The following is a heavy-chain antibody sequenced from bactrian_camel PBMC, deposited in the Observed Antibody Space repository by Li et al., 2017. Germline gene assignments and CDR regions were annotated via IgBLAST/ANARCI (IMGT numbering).Heavy chain of an antibody. CDR2: IETDGRT. CDR3: ASAPRAQVPWCGSWEQYNN. CDR1: GFTYSWYC. J-gene: IGHJ4*01. D-gene: IGHD2*01. V-gene: IGHV3S9*01. Sequence: HVQLVESGGDSVQSGGSLRLSCAVSGFTYSWYCLGWFRQAPGKEREGVAAIETDGRTTYVNSVKGRFTISQGKAKNTVYLRLNSLKPEDSGMYYCASAPRAQVPWCGSWEQYNNWGQGTQVTVS.